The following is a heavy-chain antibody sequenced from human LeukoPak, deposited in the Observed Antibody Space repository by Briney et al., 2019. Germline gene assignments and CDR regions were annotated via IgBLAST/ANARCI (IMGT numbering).Heavy chain of an antibody. J-gene: IGHJ6*02. CDR1: GFSFNNFA. CDR2: ISDYE. D-gene: IGHD3-16*01. Sequence: PAGSLRLNCVASGFSFNNFAMTWHRQAPGNGLEWVSTISDYEHYANSVGGRFTISRDNYRKIVFLQINSLTPEDAATYYCTKDSQGSYAGFWYGTYGMDVWGQGTTVTVSS. V-gene: IGHV3-23*01. CDR3: TKDSQGSYAGFWYGTYGMDV.